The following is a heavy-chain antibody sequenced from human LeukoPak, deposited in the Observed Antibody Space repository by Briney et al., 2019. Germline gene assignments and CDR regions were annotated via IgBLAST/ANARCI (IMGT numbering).Heavy chain of an antibody. Sequence: PSETLSLTRAVYGGSFSGYYWRWIRQPPGKGLEWIGEINHSGRTNYNPSLKSRVTISVDTSKNQFSLKVSSVTAADTAVYYCARGVGLRSDFDIWGQGTMVTVSS. J-gene: IGHJ3*02. V-gene: IGHV4-34*01. CDR1: GGSFSGYY. CDR3: ARGVGLRSDFDI. CDR2: INHSGRT. D-gene: IGHD3-3*01.